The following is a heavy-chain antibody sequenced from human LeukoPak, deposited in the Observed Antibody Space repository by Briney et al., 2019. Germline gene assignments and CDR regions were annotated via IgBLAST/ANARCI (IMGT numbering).Heavy chain of an antibody. V-gene: IGHV3-20*04. D-gene: IGHD2-15*01. J-gene: IGHJ4*02. Sequence: PGGSLRLSCAASGFTFDDYGMSWVRQAPGKGLEWVSGINWNGGSTGYADSVKGRFTISRDNAKNSLYLQMNSLRAEDTAVYYCATGGRYCSGGSCYSAFDYWGQGTLVTVSS. CDR2: INWNGGST. CDR1: GFTFDDYG. CDR3: ATGGRYCSGGSCYSAFDY.